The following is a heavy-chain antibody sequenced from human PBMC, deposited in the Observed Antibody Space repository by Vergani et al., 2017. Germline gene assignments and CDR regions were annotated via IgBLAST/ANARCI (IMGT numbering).Heavy chain of an antibody. CDR2: IYHTGSA. V-gene: IGHV4-38-2*01. J-gene: IGHJ5*02. CDR1: GYSITSGYY. CDR3: GRTVALWFGETKDGGWFEP. Sequence: QVQLLESGPGLLKPSETLSLTCSVSGYSITSGYYWGWIRQPPGRGLEWIGSIYHTGSAYYNPSLKTRGTVSVDTSMNQVSLKLNSVTAADTAVYYCGRTVALWFGETKDGGWFEPWGQGTLVTVTS. D-gene: IGHD3-10*01.